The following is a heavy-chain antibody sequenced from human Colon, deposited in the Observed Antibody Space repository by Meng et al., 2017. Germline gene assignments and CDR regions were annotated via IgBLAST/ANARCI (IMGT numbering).Heavy chain of an antibody. D-gene: IGHD3-22*01. V-gene: IGHV4-31*03. CDR2: FYFSGNT. J-gene: IGHJ5*02. CDR3: ARYYYDSGGVTYFDP. Sequence: QGQLQESGPGLVKPSQTLSLTCTVSGDSISSGNHYWSWSRQHPGKGLEWIGYFYFSGNTYYNPSLKSRVTISVDTSKNQFSLNLRSVTAADTAVYYCARYYYDSGGVTYFDPWGQGTLVTVSS. CDR1: GDSISSGNHY.